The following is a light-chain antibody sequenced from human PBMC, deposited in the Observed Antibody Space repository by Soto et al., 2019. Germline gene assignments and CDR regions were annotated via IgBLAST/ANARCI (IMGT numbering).Light chain of an antibody. CDR1: SSDVGGYNY. CDR2: DVS. J-gene: IGLJ1*01. Sequence: QSALTQPDSVSGSPGQSITISCTGTSSDVGGYNYVSWYQQHPGKAPKLMIYDVSNRPSGVSNRFYGSKSGNTASLTISGLPAEYEADHYCSSYTSSSTLLYVFGTGTKLTVL. CDR3: SSYTSSSTLLYV. V-gene: IGLV2-14*01.